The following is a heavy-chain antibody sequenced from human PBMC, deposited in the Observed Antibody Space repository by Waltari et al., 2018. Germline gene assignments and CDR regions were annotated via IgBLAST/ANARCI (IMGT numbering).Heavy chain of an antibody. CDR3: VVFCFADPSVYYVMYV. D-gene: IGHD3-9*01. V-gene: IGHV1-69-2*01. J-gene: IGHJ6*02. CDR2: VDPEDGDK. CDR1: GYTFHEIY. Sequence: EAQLVQPSADVSHTGAVVEVSCTVSGYTFHEIYMPRGNEAQGKGLEWKGVVDPEDGDKIYAETFQGRSIITADTLTETAYMDLCSLRLDATAVYYWVVFCFADPSVYYVMYVWGQGTMVTVSS.